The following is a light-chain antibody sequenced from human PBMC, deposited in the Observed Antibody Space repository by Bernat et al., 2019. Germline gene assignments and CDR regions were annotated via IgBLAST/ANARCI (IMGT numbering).Light chain of an antibody. Sequence: QSVLTQPPSVSGAPGQRVTISCTGSSSNIGAGYDVHWYQQLPGTAPKLLIYGNSNRPSGVPDRFSGCKSGTSASLAITGLQDEDEADYYCQSYDSSLSAWVFGGGTKLTVL. CDR2: GNS. J-gene: IGLJ3*02. CDR1: SSNIGAGYD. V-gene: IGLV1-40*01. CDR3: QSYDSSLSAWV.